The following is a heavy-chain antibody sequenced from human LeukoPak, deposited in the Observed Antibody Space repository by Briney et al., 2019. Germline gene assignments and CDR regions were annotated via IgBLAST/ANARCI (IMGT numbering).Heavy chain of an antibody. CDR1: GFTFSSYA. J-gene: IGHJ6*02. CDR3: AKGRSPLDYYYYGMDV. V-gene: IGHV3-23*01. CDR2: ISGRGGST. Sequence: GGSLRLSCAASGFTFSSYAMSWVRQAPGKGLEWVSAISGRGGSTYYADSAKGRFTISRDNSKNTLYLEMNRLRAEDRAVYYCAKGRSPLDYYYYGMDVWGQGTTVTVS.